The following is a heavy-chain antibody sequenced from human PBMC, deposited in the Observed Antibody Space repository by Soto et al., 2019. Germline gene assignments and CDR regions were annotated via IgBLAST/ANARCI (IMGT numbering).Heavy chain of an antibody. J-gene: IGHJ4*02. CDR1: GFSFSDHA. D-gene: IGHD3-10*01. V-gene: IGHV3-48*02. CDR3: ARYGSGNDLHDPFDY. CDR2: ISVDSETI. Sequence: EVQLAESGGGLVQVGGSLRLSCVVSGFSFSDHAMNWVRQAPGKGLDWVSYISVDSETIYTADSVKGRFTISRDNAKNSLYLQMNSLRDEDTAVYYCARYGSGNDLHDPFDYWGQGSLVTVSS.